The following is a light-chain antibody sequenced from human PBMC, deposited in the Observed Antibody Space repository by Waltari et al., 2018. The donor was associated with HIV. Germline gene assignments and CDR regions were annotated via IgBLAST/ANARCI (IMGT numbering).Light chain of an antibody. CDR3: QSYDSSLSGYV. Sequence: QSVLTQPPSVSGAPGQRVTISCTGSSSNIGAGYDVHWYQQLPGTAPKLLIYDNTNRPSGVPDRIPGAKSGTSASLAITWLQAEDEADYSCQSYDSSLSGYVFGTGTKVTVL. V-gene: IGLV1-40*01. CDR2: DNT. J-gene: IGLJ1*01. CDR1: SSNIGAGYD.